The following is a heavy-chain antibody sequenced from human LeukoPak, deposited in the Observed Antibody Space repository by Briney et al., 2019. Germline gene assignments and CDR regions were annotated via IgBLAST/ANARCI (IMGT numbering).Heavy chain of an antibody. Sequence: ASVKVSCKASGYTLTGYYIHWVRQAPGQGLEWMGWINPNSGDTNYAQKFQGRVTMTRDTSINTAYMELSRLRSEDTAVYYCARPNYDFWSGYRYYFDYWGQGTLVTVSS. J-gene: IGHJ4*02. CDR1: GYTLTGYY. D-gene: IGHD3-3*01. CDR2: INPNSGDT. CDR3: ARPNYDFWSGYRYYFDY. V-gene: IGHV1-2*02.